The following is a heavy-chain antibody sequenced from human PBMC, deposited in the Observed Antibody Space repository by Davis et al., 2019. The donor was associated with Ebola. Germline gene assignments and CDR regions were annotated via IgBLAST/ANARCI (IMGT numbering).Heavy chain of an antibody. D-gene: IGHD2-15*01. Sequence: SVKVSCKASGGTFSSYAISWVRQAPGQGLEWMGGIIPIFGTANYAQKFQGRVTITADESTSTAYMELSSLRSEDTAVYYCARQNRYCSGGSCSYYYYGMDVWGQGTTVTVSS. CDR1: GGTFSSYA. CDR3: ARQNRYCSGGSCSYYYYGMDV. V-gene: IGHV1-69*13. CDR2: IIPIFGTA. J-gene: IGHJ6*02.